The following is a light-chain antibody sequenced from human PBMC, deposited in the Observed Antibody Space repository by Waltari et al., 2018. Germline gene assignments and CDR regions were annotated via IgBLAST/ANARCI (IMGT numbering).Light chain of an antibody. CDR1: SSHVGGYNY. Sequence: QSALTQPRSVAGSLGQSVTISCRGTSSHVGGYNYVSWYQQHPGKAPKLIIYDINKRPSGVPDRFSGSKSGNTASLTISRLQSDDEADYYCCSYAGIYTLAFGGGTKLTVL. J-gene: IGLJ2*01. CDR3: CSYAGIYTLA. V-gene: IGLV2-11*01. CDR2: DIN.